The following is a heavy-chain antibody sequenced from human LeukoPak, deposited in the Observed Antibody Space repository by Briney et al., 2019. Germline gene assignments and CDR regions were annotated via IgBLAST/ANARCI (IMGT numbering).Heavy chain of an antibody. J-gene: IGHJ4*02. CDR2: IYSGGTT. Sequence: GGSLRLSCAVSGFTVSGNYMSWVRQAPGKGLEWVSLIYSGGTTYYADSVKGRFTISRDNSKNTLYLQMNSLRAEDTAVYYCAKGSGYDILTGYYYFDCWGQGTLVTVSS. CDR1: GFTVSGNY. D-gene: IGHD3-9*01. CDR3: AKGSGYDILTGYYYFDC. V-gene: IGHV3-53*01.